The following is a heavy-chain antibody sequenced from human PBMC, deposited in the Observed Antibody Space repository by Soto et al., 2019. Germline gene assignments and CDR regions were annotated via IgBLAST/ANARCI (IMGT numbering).Heavy chain of an antibody. Sequence: VGSLRLSCAASGFTFSSYGMHWVRQAPGKGLEWVAVISYDGSNKYYADSVKGRFTISRDNSKNTLYLQMNSLRAEDTAVYYCAKDRGGGGEIDYWGQGTLVTVSS. D-gene: IGHD2-21*01. CDR2: ISYDGSNK. V-gene: IGHV3-30*18. J-gene: IGHJ4*02. CDR3: AKDRGGGGEIDY. CDR1: GFTFSSYG.